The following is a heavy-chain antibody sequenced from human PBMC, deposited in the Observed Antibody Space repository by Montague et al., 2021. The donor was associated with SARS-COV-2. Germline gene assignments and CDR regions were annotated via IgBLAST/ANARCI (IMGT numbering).Heavy chain of an antibody. CDR3: TRGDGLATTTGLDY. V-gene: IGHV3-49*03. J-gene: IGHJ4*02. D-gene: IGHD5-12*01. Sequence: SLILSCAASKFTFGNYAMSWFRQAPGKGLEWVGFIRSKAYGGTTEYAASVKGRFTISRDDSKSIAYLQMNSLKTEDTAVYYCTRGDGLATTTGLDYWGQGTLGTVSS. CDR2: IRSKAYGGTT. CDR1: KFTFGNYA.